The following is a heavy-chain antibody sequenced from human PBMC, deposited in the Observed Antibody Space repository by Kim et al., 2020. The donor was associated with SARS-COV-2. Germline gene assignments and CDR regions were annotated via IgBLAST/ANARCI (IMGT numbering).Heavy chain of an antibody. Sequence: DTYYSTSLKTRLTISKDTSKNQVVLTMTNMDPVDTATYYCARTGGSLAFDIWGQGTMVTVAS. D-gene: IGHD1-1*01. CDR2: DT. V-gene: IGHV2-70*01. CDR3: ARTGGSLAFDI. J-gene: IGHJ3*02.